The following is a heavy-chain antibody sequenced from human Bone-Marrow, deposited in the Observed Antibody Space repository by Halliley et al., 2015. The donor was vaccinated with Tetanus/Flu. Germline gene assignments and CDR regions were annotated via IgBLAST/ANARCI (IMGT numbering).Heavy chain of an antibody. CDR3: VKGGGSSGLYFFES. D-gene: IGHD6-19*01. Sequence: SLRLSCAASGFTFEDSDMHWVRQIPGKGLEWVSGITWNRGPLDYADSLKGRFTISRDNAKNSLYLQMNSLTAGDTAFYYCVKGGGSSGLYFFESWGQGTLVTVSS. CDR1: GFTFEDSD. CDR2: ITWNRGPL. J-gene: IGHJ4*02. V-gene: IGHV3-9*01.